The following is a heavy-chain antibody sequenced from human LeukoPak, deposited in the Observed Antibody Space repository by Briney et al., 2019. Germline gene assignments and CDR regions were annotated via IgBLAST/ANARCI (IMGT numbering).Heavy chain of an antibody. V-gene: IGHV3-23*01. J-gene: IGHJ5*02. CDR2: ISGSGGST. CDR3: ATSLTGTMGFDP. Sequence: PGGSLRLSCAASGFTFSSYAMSWVRQALGKGLEWVSAISGSGGSTYYADSVKGRFTISRDNSKNTLYLQMNSLRAEDTAVYYCATSLTGTMGFDPWGQGTLVTVSS. CDR1: GFTFSSYA. D-gene: IGHD1-20*01.